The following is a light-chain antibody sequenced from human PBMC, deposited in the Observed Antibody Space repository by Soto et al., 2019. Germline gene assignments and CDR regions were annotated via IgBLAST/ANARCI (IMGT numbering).Light chain of an antibody. CDR3: QQHGSSPPIA. CDR2: GAS. Sequence: EIVLTQSPGTLPLSPGQRATLSCRASQSVSTNYLAWYQQKPGQAPRLLIYGASYRATGTPDRFSGSGSGTDFTLTISGLEPEDFAVYFCQQHGSSPPIAFGQGTRLEI. CDR1: QSVSTNY. J-gene: IGKJ5*01. V-gene: IGKV3-20*01.